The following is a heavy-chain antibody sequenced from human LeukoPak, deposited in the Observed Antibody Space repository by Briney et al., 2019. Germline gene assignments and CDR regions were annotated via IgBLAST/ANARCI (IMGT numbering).Heavy chain of an antibody. Sequence: SQTLSLTCAISGDSVSSNSAAWNWIRQSPSRGLEWLGRTYYRSKWYNDYAVSVKSRITINPDTSKNQFSLQLNSVTPEDTAVYYCARGDSSGYYSEYYFDYWGQGTLVTVSS. CDR3: ARGDSSGYYSEYYFDY. J-gene: IGHJ4*02. CDR1: GDSVSSNSAA. D-gene: IGHD3-22*01. V-gene: IGHV6-1*01. CDR2: TYYRSKWYN.